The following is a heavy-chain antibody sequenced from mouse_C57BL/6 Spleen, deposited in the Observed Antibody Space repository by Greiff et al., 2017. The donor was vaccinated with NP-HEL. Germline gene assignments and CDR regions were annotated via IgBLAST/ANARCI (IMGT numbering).Heavy chain of an antibody. J-gene: IGHJ2*01. CDR2: IYPGDGDT. Sequence: QVQLQQSGPELVKPGASVKISCKASGYAFSSSWMNWVKQRPGKGLEWIGRIYPGDGDTNYNGKFKGKATLTADKSSSTAYMPLSSLTSEDSAVYFCAREDTTVGRDYWGQGTTLTVS. CDR1: GYAFSSSW. V-gene: IGHV1-82*01. CDR3: AREDTTVGRDY. D-gene: IGHD1-1*01.